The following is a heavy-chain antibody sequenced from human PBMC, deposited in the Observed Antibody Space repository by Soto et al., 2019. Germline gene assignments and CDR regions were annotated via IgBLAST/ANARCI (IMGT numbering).Heavy chain of an antibody. J-gene: IGHJ6*03. CDR3: ARGISRHRHYYYYMDV. CDR1: GGSISSYY. V-gene: IGHV4-59*01. D-gene: IGHD3-3*02. Sequence: QVQLQESGPGLVKPSETLSLTCTVSGGSISSYYWSWIRQPPGKGLEWIGYIYYSGSTNYNPSLKSRVTISVDTSKNQFSLKLSSVTAADTAVYYCARGISRHRHYYYYMDVWGKGTTVTVS. CDR2: IYYSGST.